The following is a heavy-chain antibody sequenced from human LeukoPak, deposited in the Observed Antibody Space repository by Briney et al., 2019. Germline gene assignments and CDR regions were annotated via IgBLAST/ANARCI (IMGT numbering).Heavy chain of an antibody. V-gene: IGHV1-3*01. CDR3: ARKGDGYILYYFDY. CDR2: INAGNGNT. D-gene: IGHD5-24*01. CDR1: GYTFTSYA. Sequence: ASVKVSCKASGYTFTSYAMHWVRQAPGQRLEWMGWINAGNGNTKYSQKFQGRVTITRDTSASTAYMELSSLRSEDTAVYYCARKGDGYILYYFDYWAQGPLVTVSS. J-gene: IGHJ4*02.